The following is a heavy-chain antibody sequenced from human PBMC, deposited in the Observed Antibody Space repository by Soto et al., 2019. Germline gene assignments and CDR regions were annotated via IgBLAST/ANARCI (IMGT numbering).Heavy chain of an antibody. CDR2: IYLSGTI. CDR1: GDSINSGYYN. CDR3: ATGDY. Sequence: QVQLQESGPGLVKPSQTLSLTCTVSGDSINSGYYNWNWIRQHPGKGLEWIGYIYLSGTIHYNPSLQSRVSISVDTSKNQFSLELRSVTAADTAVYYCATGDYWGQGNLVTVSS. J-gene: IGHJ4*02. V-gene: IGHV4-31*03.